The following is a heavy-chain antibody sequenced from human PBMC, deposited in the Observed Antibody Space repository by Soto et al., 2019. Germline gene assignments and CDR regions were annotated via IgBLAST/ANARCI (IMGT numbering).Heavy chain of an antibody. Sequence: PGGSLRLSCAASGFTFSSYDMHWVRQATGKGLEWVSAIGTAGDTYYPGSVKGRFTISRENAKNSLYLQMNSLRAGDTAVYYCARGRHHQGIDVWGQGTTVTVSS. D-gene: IGHD2-2*01. V-gene: IGHV3-13*01. J-gene: IGHJ6*02. CDR2: IGTAGDT. CDR3: ARGRHHQGIDV. CDR1: GFTFSSYD.